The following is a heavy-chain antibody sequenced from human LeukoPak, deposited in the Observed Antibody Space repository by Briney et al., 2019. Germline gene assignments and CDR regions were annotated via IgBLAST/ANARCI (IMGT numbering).Heavy chain of an antibody. CDR1: GFTFSSYS. D-gene: IGHD3-10*01. CDR2: ISSSSSTI. J-gene: IGHJ4*02. CDR3: ARDLPYYYGSGTFGSGDDY. V-gene: IGHV3-48*04. Sequence: PGGSLRLSCAASGFTFSSYSMNWVRQAPGKGLEWVSYISSSSSTIYYADSVKGRFTISRDNAKNSLYLQMNSLRAEDTAVYYCARDLPYYYGSGTFGSGDDYWGQGTLVTVSS.